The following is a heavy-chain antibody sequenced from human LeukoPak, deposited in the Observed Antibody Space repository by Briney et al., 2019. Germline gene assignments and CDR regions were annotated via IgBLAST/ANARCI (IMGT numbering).Heavy chain of an antibody. CDR3: AKRAGSYRCFDD. Sequence: GGSLRLSCAASGFTFSSYAMGWARQGPGKGLEWVSSTSTSGANTYDADSVKGRFTISRNNSKNTLCLQMNSLRAEDTAIYYCAKRAGSYRCFDDWGQGTLVTVSS. CDR2: TSTSGANT. D-gene: IGHD3-16*02. J-gene: IGHJ4*02. V-gene: IGHV3-23*01. CDR1: GFTFSSYA.